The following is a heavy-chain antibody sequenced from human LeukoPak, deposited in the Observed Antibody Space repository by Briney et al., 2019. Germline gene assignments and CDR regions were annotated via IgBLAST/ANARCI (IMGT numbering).Heavy chain of an antibody. V-gene: IGHV1-69*01. CDR2: IIPIFGTA. CDR1: GGTFNSYA. Sequence: ASVKVSCKASGGTFNSYAISWVRQAPGQGLEWMGGIIPIFGTANYAQKSKGRVTITADESTSTAYMELSSLRSEDTAVYYCAREAVYCSGGSCYSDVFQHWGQGTLVTVSS. J-gene: IGHJ1*01. CDR3: AREAVYCSGGSCYSDVFQH. D-gene: IGHD2-15*01.